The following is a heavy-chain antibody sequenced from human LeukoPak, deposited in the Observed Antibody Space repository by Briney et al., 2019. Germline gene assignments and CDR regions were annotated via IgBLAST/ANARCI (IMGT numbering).Heavy chain of an antibody. CDR3: ARDPAPPLEFDY. CDR1: GYTFTSYG. D-gene: IGHD3-3*01. J-gene: IGHJ4*02. CDR2: ISAYNGNT. V-gene: IGHV1-18*01. Sequence: ASVKVSCKASGYTFTSYGISWVRLAPGQGLEWMGWISAYNGNTNYAQKLQGRVTMTTDTSTSTAYMELRSLRSADTAVYYCARDPAPPLEFDYWGQGTLVTVSS.